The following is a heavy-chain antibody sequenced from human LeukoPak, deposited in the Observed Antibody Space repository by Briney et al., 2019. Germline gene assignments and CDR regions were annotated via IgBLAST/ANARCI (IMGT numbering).Heavy chain of an antibody. D-gene: IGHD3-3*01. V-gene: IGHV1-8*01. CDR3: ARRRPDTIFGVYHWFDP. CDR2: MNPNSGNT. Sequence: GASVKVSCKASGYTFTSYDINWVRQATGQGLEWMGWMNPNSGNTGYAQKFQGRVTMTRNTSISTAYMELSSLRSEDTAVYYCARRRPDTIFGVYHWFDPWGQGTLVTVSS. J-gene: IGHJ5*02. CDR1: GYTFTSYD.